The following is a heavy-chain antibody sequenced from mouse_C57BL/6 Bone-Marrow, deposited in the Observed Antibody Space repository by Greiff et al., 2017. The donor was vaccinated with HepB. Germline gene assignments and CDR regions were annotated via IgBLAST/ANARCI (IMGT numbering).Heavy chain of an antibody. J-gene: IGHJ2*01. V-gene: IGHV1-26*01. CDR3: ASSIYYYGSSGFDY. CDR1: GYTFTDYY. Sequence: EVQLQQSGPELVKPGASVKISCKASGYTFTDYYMNWVKQSHGKSLEWIGDINPNNGGTSYNQKFKGKATLTVDKSSSTAYMELRSLTSEDSAVYYGASSIYYYGSSGFDYWGQGTTLTVSS. CDR2: INPNNGGT. D-gene: IGHD1-1*01.